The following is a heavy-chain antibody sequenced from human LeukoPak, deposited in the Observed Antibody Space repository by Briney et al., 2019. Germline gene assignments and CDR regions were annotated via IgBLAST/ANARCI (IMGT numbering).Heavy chain of an antibody. J-gene: IGHJ4*02. CDR2: ISSGSSYI. V-gene: IGHV3-21*06. CDR1: GLTFSTYT. Sequence: PGGSLRLSCAASGLTFSTYTMNWVRQAPGKELEWVSSISSGSSYIYYADSMKGRFTVSRDNAKNSLYLQMNSLKAEDTAVYFCASHYDIDYWGQGTLVTVSS. CDR3: ASHYDIDY. D-gene: IGHD3-9*01.